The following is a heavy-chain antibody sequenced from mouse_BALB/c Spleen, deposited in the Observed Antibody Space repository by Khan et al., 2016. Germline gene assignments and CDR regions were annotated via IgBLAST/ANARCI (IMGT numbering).Heavy chain of an antibody. CDR1: GFSLTSYG. J-gene: IGHJ4*01. CDR3: GRDYPYDAIDC. CDR2: IWPGERT. Sequence: QVQLKESGPGLVAPAHSLSITCTVPGFSLTSYGVHWVRQPPGKGLEWLGEIWPGERTIYNSAHISILCISKYITKSQVFLKKSSLRTDDTAMYYFGRDYPYDAIDCWCRGANVTVGS. V-gene: IGHV2-9*02.